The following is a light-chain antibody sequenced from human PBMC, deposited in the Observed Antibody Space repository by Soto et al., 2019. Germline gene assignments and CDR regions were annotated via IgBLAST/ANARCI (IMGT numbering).Light chain of an antibody. Sequence: DIPMTQSPSSLSAAVGDRITISCQASHDIRKFLNWYQQKPGKAPRPLIYDASHLEIGVPSRFRGSGSGTHFSLTISSLQPEDIGVYYCQQYDSVPNTFGQGTKLEI. CDR1: HDIRKF. V-gene: IGKV1-33*01. CDR2: DAS. CDR3: QQYDSVPNT. J-gene: IGKJ2*01.